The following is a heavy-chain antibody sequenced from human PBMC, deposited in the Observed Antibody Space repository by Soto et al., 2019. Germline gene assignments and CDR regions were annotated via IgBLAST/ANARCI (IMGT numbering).Heavy chain of an antibody. D-gene: IGHD6-13*01. CDR2: ISYDGSNK. V-gene: IGHV3-30-3*01. J-gene: IGHJ4*02. CDR3: ARAVSSSWGFDY. CDR1: GFTFSSYA. Sequence: QVQLVESGGGVVQPGRSLRLSCVASGFTFSSYAMHWVCQAPGKGLEWVAVISYDGSNKYYADSVKGRFTISRDNSKNTLYLQMNSLRAEDTSVYYCARAVSSSWGFDYWGQGTLVTVSS.